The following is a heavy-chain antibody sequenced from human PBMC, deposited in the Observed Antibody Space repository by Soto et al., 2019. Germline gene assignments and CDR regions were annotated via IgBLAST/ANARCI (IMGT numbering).Heavy chain of an antibody. J-gene: IGHJ4*02. CDR2: IYYSGST. V-gene: IGHV4-39*01. CDR1: GGSISSSSYY. Sequence: SETLSLTCTVSGGSISSSSYYWGWIRQPPGKGLEWIGSIYYSGSTYYNPSLKSRVTISVYTSKNQFSLKLSSVTAADTAVYYCSSDIVVLLAAIIDLSPFDYWGQGTLVTVSS. CDR3: SSDIVVLLAAIIDLSPFDY. D-gene: IGHD2-15*01.